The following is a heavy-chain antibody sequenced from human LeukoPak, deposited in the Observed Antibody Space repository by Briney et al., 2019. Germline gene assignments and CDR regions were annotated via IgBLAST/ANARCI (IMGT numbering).Heavy chain of an antibody. J-gene: IGHJ6*03. V-gene: IGHV4-34*01. CDR1: GGSFSGYY. D-gene: IGHD3-10*01. CDR2: INHSGST. Sequence: SETLSLTCAVYGGSFSGYYWSWIRQPPGKGLEWIGEINHSGSTNYNPSLKSRVTISVDTSKNQFSLKLSSVTAADTAVYYCARATRGRPGYYYYYMDVWGKGTTVTVSS. CDR3: ARATRGRPGYYYYYMDV.